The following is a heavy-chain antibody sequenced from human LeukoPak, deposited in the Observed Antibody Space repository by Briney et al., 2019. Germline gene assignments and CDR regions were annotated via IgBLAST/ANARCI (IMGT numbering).Heavy chain of an antibody. V-gene: IGHV3-30*02. CDR1: GFTFSTYG. J-gene: IGHJ4*02. D-gene: IGHD4-17*01. Sequence: GGSLRLSCAASGFTFSTYGMYWVRQAPGKGLEWVAFIRYDGSNKYYAESVKGRLTISRDNSKNTLYLQMNSLRAEDTAVHYCAKGGYGDYASFDYWGQGTLVTVSS. CDR3: AKGGYGDYASFDY. CDR2: IRYDGSNK.